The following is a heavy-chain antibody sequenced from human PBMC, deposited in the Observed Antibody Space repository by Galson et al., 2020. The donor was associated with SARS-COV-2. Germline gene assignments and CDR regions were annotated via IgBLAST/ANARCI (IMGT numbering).Heavy chain of an antibody. CDR2: IKDDGSDK. Sequence: GETLSLTCAAYGFTFSNYYMTWVRQPPGKGLEWVAKIKDDGSDKDYADSEKRRSTMSGDNAKNSLYLEMNSLRAEDTAVYYCVGSNYYDKDALDICGQGTMGAVSS. J-gene: IGHJ3*02. D-gene: IGHD3-22*01. CDR3: VGSNYYDKDALDI. CDR1: GFTFSNYY. V-gene: IGHV3-7*01.